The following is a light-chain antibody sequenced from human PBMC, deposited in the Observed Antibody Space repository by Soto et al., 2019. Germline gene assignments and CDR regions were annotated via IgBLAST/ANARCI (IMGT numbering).Light chain of an antibody. Sequence: AIRMTQSPSSLSASTGDRVTITCRASQGIKSYLAWYQQTTGKAPKLLIYAAXTLQSGVPSRFSGSRFGTDFTLTISSLQPDDSAIYYFQQVDTLPITFGQGTRLEIK. V-gene: IGKV1-8*01. J-gene: IGKJ5*01. CDR1: QGIKSY. CDR3: QQVDTLPIT. CDR2: AAX.